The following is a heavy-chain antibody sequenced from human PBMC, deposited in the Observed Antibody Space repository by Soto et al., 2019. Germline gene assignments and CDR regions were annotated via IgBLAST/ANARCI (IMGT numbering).Heavy chain of an antibody. V-gene: IGHV4-39*01. D-gene: IGHD1-1*01. CDR2: ISYGGST. Sequence: WESLSLTCTVSGGSISSYSYYWGWLRQPPGKGLEWIEAISYGGSTYHNPSLRSRVTISVDTSKSQASLDLTLVTAADTAVYYSARHRPETGTYAQPLDYWGQGTLVTVSS. CDR3: ARHRPETGTYAQPLDY. CDR1: GGSISSYSYY. J-gene: IGHJ4*02.